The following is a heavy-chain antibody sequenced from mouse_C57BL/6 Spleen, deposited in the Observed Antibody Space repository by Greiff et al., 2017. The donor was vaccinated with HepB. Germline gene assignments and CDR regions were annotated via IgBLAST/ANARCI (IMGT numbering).Heavy chain of an antibody. J-gene: IGHJ4*01. CDR1: GFTFSSYA. CDR2: ISDGGSYT. D-gene: IGHD2-3*01. CDR3: ARGDGYYGAMDY. Sequence: EVHLVESGGGLVKPGGSLKLSCAASGFTFSSYAMSWVRQTPEKRLEWVATISDGGSYTYYPDNVKGRFTISRDNAKNNLYLQMSHLKSEDTAMYYCARGDGYYGAMDYWGQGTSVTVSS. V-gene: IGHV5-4*01.